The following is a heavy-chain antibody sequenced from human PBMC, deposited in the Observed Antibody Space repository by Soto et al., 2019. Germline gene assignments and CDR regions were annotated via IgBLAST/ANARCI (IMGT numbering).Heavy chain of an antibody. V-gene: IGHV3-30*18. CDR1: GFTFSSYG. J-gene: IGHJ6*02. CDR2: ISYDGSNK. CDR3: AKEGGPIFGVVISYYYYGMDV. D-gene: IGHD3-3*01. Sequence: GGSLRLSCAASGFTFSSYGMHWVRQAPGKGLEWVAVISYDGSNKYYADSVKGRFTISRDNSKNTLYLQMNSLRAEDTAVYYCAKEGGPIFGVVISYYYYGMDVWGQGTTVTVSS.